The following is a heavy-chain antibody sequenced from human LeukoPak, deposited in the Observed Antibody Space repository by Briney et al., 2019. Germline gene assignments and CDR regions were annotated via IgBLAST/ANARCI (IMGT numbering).Heavy chain of an antibody. Sequence: PGGTLRLSCAASGFTFSSYGMSWVRQAPGKGLEWVSAISGSGGSTYYADSVKGRFTISRDNSKNTPYLQMNSLRAEDTAVYYCAKKDSTVTRPDYWGQGTLVTV. CDR2: ISGSGGST. V-gene: IGHV3-23*01. D-gene: IGHD4-17*01. CDR1: GFTFSSYG. J-gene: IGHJ4*02. CDR3: AKKDSTVTRPDY.